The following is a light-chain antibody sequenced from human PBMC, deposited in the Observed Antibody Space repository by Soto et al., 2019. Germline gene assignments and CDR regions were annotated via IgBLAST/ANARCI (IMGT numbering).Light chain of an antibody. CDR2: EGS. CDR1: SSDVGSYNL. CDR3: CSYAGSSTLV. V-gene: IGLV2-23*01. J-gene: IGLJ2*01. Sequence: QSALTQPASVSGSPGQSITISCTGTSSDVGSYNLVSWYQQHPGKAPKLMIYEGSKRPSGVSNRFSGYKSGNTASLTISGLQAEDEADYYCCSYAGSSTLVFVGGTKLTVL.